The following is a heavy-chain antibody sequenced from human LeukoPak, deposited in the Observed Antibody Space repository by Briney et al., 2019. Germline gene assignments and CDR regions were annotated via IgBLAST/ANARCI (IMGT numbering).Heavy chain of an antibody. CDR3: ARTERRGSRNNWFDR. CDR1: GYNFRNYG. J-gene: IGHJ5*02. Sequence: ASVKVSCKTSGYNFRNYGINWVRQAPGQGLEWMGWISGANGNTDYARNVQGRVTMITDPSTSTAFMELRSLRSDDTAVYYCARTERRGSRNNWFDRWGQGTLVTVSS. CDR2: ISGANGNT. D-gene: IGHD2-2*01. V-gene: IGHV1-18*01.